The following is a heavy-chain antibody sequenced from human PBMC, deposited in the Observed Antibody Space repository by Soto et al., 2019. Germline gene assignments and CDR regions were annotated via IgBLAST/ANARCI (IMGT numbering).Heavy chain of an antibody. CDR2: IYHIGST. J-gene: IGHJ6*02. CDR3: AKRYDFWSGRWYGLGV. CDR1: GASINSANW. V-gene: IGHV4-4*02. Sequence: QVVLEESGPGLLRPSGTLSLTCSVSGASINSANWWVWVRQPPGKGLEWIGEIYHIGSTTYNPSLKSRATISVDKSKNKFSLIVTSVTAADTAVYYCAKRYDFWSGRWYGLGVWGQGTTVTVSS. D-gene: IGHD3-3*01.